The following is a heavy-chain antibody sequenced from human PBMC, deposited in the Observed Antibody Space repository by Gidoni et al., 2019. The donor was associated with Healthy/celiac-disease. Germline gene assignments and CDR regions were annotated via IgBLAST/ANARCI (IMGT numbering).Heavy chain of an antibody. V-gene: IGHV3-9*01. CDR1: GFTVDDYP. CDR2: ISWNSGSI. D-gene: IGHD2-2*01. CDR3: AKDGSTHDAFDI. Sequence: EVQLVESGGGWVQPGRSLRLSCAASGFTVDDYPMTGVRQAPGKGLEWVSGISWNSGSIGYADSVKGRFTISRDNAKNSLYLQMNSLRAEDPALYYCAKDGSTHDAFDIWGQGTMVTVSS. J-gene: IGHJ3*02.